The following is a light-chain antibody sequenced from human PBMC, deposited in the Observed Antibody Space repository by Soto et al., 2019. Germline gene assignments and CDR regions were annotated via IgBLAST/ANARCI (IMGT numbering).Light chain of an antibody. Sequence: EIVKTQSPATLSVYPGERATVSCRASQSISINLAWYQQKPGQAPRLLIYGASTRATGIPDRFSGSGSGTDFTLTISRLEPDDSAVYYCQQYGSSPTWTFGQGTKVDVK. CDR1: QSISIN. CDR3: QQYGSSPTWT. V-gene: IGKV3-20*01. CDR2: GAS. J-gene: IGKJ1*01.